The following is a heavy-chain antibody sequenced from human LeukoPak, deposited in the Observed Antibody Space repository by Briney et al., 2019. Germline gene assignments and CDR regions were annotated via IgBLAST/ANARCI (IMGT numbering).Heavy chain of an antibody. J-gene: IGHJ6*02. CDR2: IIPIFGTA. D-gene: IGHD4-23*01. CDR3: AVGGNSALGYYYGMDV. CDR1: GGTFSSYA. Sequence: SVKVSFKASGGTFSSYAISWVRQAPGQGLEWMGGIIPIFGTANYAQKFQGRVTITADESTSTAYMELSSLRSEDTAVYYCAVGGNSALGYYYGMDVWGQGTTVTVSS. V-gene: IGHV1-69*01.